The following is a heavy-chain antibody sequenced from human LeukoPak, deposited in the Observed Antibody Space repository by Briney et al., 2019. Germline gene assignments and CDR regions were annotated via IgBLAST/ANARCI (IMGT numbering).Heavy chain of an antibody. CDR2: ISGSGGST. V-gene: IGHV3-23*01. CDR3: AKGPYDFWSGCPRYFDY. J-gene: IGHJ4*02. Sequence: GGSLRLSCAASGFTFSSYAMSWVRQAPGKGLEWVSAISGSGGSTYYADSVKGRFTISRDNSKNTLYLQMNSLRAEDTAVYYCAKGPYDFWSGCPRYFDYWGQGTLVTVSS. D-gene: IGHD3-3*01. CDR1: GFTFSSYA.